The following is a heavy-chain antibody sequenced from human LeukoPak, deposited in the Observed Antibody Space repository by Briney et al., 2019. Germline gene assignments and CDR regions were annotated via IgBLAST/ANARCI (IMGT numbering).Heavy chain of an antibody. CDR3: GRWRYCDYCAFSSELDY. J-gene: IGHJ4*03. CDR2: IWYDGSNE. CDR1: GFTFSSYG. V-gene: IGHV3-33*03. D-gene: IGHD3-16*01. Sequence: GGSLRLSCAASGFTFSSYGMHWVRQAPGKGLEWVAVIWYDGSNEYYTDSVKGRFTISRDNSKNTLYLQMSSLEAADTAIYYCGRWRYCDYCAFSSELDYWGQGTMVTVSS.